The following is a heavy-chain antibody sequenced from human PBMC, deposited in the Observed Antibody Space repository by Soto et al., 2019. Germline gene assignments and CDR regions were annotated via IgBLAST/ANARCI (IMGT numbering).Heavy chain of an antibody. CDR1: GYKFTRYG. D-gene: IGHD3-3*01. V-gene: IGHV1-18*01. Sequence: ASVKVSCKDSGYKFTRYGISWERQAPGQGLEWMGWISAYNGKTNYAQKLQGRVTMTTDTSTSKAYMELRSLRSDDTAVYYFAICITIFVLLILYYYYGMDVWGQGITVTFSS. CDR3: AICITIFVLLILYYYYGMDV. J-gene: IGHJ6*02. CDR2: ISAYNGKT.